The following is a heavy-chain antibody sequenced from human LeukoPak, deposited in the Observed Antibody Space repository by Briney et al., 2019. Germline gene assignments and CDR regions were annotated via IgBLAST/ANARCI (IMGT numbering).Heavy chain of an antibody. V-gene: IGHV3-48*01. J-gene: IGHJ6*02. Sequence: GGSLRLSCAASGFTFSSYSMNWVRQAPGKGLEWVSYISSSSSTIYYADSVKGRFTISRDNAKNSLYLQMNSLRAEDTAVYYCARSSENSYYGMDVWGQGTTVTVSS. CDR3: ARSSENSYYGMDV. CDR2: ISSSSSTI. CDR1: GFTFSSYS. D-gene: IGHD2-2*01.